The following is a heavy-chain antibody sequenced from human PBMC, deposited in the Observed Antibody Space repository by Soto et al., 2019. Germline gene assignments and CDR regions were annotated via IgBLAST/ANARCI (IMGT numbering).Heavy chain of an antibody. V-gene: IGHV3-21*01. D-gene: IGHD1-1*01. Sequence: EVQLVESGGGLVKPGGSLRLSCAASGFTFSSYSMNWVRQAPGKGLEWVSSISISSSYIYYADSVKGRFTISRDNAQNSLYLQMNSLRAEDTAVYYCARDLVTGTWVYWGQGTLVTVSS. CDR2: ISISSSYI. CDR1: GFTFSSYS. CDR3: ARDLVTGTWVY. J-gene: IGHJ4*02.